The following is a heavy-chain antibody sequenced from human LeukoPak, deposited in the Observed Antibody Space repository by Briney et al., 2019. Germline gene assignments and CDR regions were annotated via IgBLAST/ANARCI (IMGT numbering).Heavy chain of an antibody. CDR2: INPNSGGT. CDR3: ARAGVWDSGSYGDY. V-gene: IGHV1-2*02. D-gene: IGHD1-26*01. Sequence: ASVKVSCKASGYTFTGYYMHWVRQAPGQGLEWVGWINPNSGGTNYARKFQGRVTMTRDTSISTAYMELSRLRSDDTAVYYCARAGVWDSGSYGDYWGQGTLVTVSS. CDR1: GYTFTGYY. J-gene: IGHJ4*02.